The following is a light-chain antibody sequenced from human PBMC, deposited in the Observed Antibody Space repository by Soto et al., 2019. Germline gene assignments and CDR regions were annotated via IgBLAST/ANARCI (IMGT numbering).Light chain of an antibody. V-gene: IGKV3-20*01. CDR2: GAS. CDR3: QQYGISPGFT. J-gene: IGKJ3*01. CDR1: QSVSSTY. Sequence: ETVLTQSPGTLSLSPGERATLSCRASQSVSSTYLAWYQQKPGQAPRLLIYGASSRATGIPDRFSGSGSGTDFTLTISRLEPEDFAVYYCQQYGISPGFTFGPGTKVDIK.